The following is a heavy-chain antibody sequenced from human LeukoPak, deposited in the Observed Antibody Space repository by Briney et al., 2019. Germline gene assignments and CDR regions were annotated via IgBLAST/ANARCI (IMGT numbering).Heavy chain of an antibody. CDR1: GFTFSSYW. J-gene: IGHJ4*02. V-gene: IGHV3-7*01. D-gene: IGHD2-2*01. CDR3: ARDGALYCSSTSCLTPAAGPIDY. CDR2: IKQDGSEK. Sequence: GGSLRLSCAASGFTFSSYWMSWVRQAPGKGLEWVANIKQDGSEKYYVDSVKGRFTISRDNDKNSLYLQMNSLRVEDTAVYYCARDGALYCSSTSCLTPAAGPIDYWGQGTLVTVSS.